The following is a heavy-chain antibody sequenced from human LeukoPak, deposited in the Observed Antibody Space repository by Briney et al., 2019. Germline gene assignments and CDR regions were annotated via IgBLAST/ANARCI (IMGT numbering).Heavy chain of an antibody. V-gene: IGHV4-59*01. Sequence: SETLSLTCTVSGGSISSYYWSWIRQPPGKGREWIGYIYYSGSTNYNPSLKSRVTISVDTSKNQFSLKLSSVTAADTAVYYCARVVGYSYGYAGDYYYYGMDVWGQGTTVTVSS. CDR3: ARVVGYSYGYAGDYYYYGMDV. CDR1: GGSISSYY. J-gene: IGHJ6*02. D-gene: IGHD5-18*01. CDR2: IYYSGST.